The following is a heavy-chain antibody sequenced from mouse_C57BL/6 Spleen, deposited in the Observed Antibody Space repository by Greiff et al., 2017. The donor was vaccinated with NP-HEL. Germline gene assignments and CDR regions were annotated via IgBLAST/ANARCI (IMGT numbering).Heavy chain of an antibody. V-gene: IGHV1-80*01. CDR2: IYPGDGDT. J-gene: IGHJ4*01. CDR1: GYAFSSYW. CDR3: AGNYGSYAMDY. D-gene: IGHD2-1*01. Sequence: QVHVKQSGAELVKPGASVKISCKASGYAFSSYWMNWVKQRPGKGLEWIGQIYPGDGDTNYNGKFKGKATLTADKSSSTAYMQLSSLTSEDSAVYFCAGNYGSYAMDYWGQGTSVTVSS.